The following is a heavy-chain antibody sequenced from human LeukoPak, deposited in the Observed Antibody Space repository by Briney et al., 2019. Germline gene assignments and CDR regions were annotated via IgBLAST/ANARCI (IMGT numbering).Heavy chain of an antibody. CDR3: ARDLRYGSGRLGYYYYYMDV. J-gene: IGHJ6*03. Sequence: SETLSLTCAVYGGSFSGYYWSWIRQPPGKGLEWIGEINHSGSTNYNPSLKSRVTISVDTSKNQFSLKLSSVTAADTAVYYCARDLRYGSGRLGYYYYYMDVWGKGTTVTISS. CDR2: INHSGST. V-gene: IGHV4-34*01. CDR1: GGSFSGYY. D-gene: IGHD3-10*01.